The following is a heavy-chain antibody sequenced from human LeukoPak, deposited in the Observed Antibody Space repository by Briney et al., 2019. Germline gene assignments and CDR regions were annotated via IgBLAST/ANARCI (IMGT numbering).Heavy chain of an antibody. CDR1: GFTFTSYE. D-gene: IGHD1-26*01. CDR2: ITSSGRTI. Sequence: GGSLRLSCAAFGFTFTSYEMNWVRQAPGKGLEWVSYITSSGRTILYADPVKGRFTISRDNAKNSLYLQMNSLRAEDTAIYYCAREGNTGASPLDYWGQGTLVTVSS. CDR3: AREGNTGASPLDY. J-gene: IGHJ4*02. V-gene: IGHV3-48*03.